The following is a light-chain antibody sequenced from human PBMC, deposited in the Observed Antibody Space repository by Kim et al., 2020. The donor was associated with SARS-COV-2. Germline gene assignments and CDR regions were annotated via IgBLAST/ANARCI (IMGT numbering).Light chain of an antibody. CDR3: QAWDSSTAV. J-gene: IGLJ3*02. CDR1: KLGDKY. Sequence: SVSPGQTASITCSGDKLGDKYACWYQQKPDQSPVLVIYQDSKRPSGIPERFSGSNSGNTATLTISGTQAMDGADYYCQAWDSSTAVFGGGTQLTVL. CDR2: QDS. V-gene: IGLV3-1*01.